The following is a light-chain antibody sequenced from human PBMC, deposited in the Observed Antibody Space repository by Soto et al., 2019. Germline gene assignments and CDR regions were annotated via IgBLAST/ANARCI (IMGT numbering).Light chain of an antibody. J-gene: IGKJ3*01. CDR3: QQYDNLPPFS. Sequence: DIQMTQSPSSLSASVGDRVTITCQASQDISNYLNWYQQKPGKAPKLLIYDASNLETGVPSRFSGGRSGTDFTFTISSLQPEDIGTYYCQQYDNLPPFSFGPGTKVDIK. CDR2: DAS. CDR1: QDISNY. V-gene: IGKV1-33*01.